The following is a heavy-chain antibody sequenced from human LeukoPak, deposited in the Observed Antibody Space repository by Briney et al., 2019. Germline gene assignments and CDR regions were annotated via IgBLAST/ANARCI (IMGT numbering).Heavy chain of an antibody. CDR3: AKSGAPYCSSTSCSLPFDY. Sequence: GGSLRLSCAASGFTFSSYGMHWVRQAPGKGLEWVAVISYDGSNKYYADSVKGRFTISRDNSKNTLYLQMNSLRAEDTAVYYCAKSGAPYCSSTSCSLPFDYWGQGTLVTVSS. CDR1: GFTFSSYG. CDR2: ISYDGSNK. J-gene: IGHJ4*02. V-gene: IGHV3-30*18. D-gene: IGHD2-2*01.